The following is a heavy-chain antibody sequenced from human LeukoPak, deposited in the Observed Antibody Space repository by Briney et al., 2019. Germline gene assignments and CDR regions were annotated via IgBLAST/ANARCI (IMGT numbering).Heavy chain of an antibody. CDR1: GFTFSNYA. CDR2: ISHGGSEK. D-gene: IGHD2-2*01. CDR3: ARGDGEEVPETRLLGF. Sequence: PGGSLRLSCEASGFTFSNYAIHWVRQAPGKGLEWVAVISHGGSEKYYADSVKGRFTISRDNSKRTVYLQMNSLRPEDTAVYYCARGDGEEVPETRLLGFWGQGTLVTVSS. V-gene: IGHV3-30*04. J-gene: IGHJ4*02.